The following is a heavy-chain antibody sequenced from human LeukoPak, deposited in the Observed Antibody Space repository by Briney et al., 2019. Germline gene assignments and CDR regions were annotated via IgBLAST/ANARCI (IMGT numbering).Heavy chain of an antibody. J-gene: IGHJ5*02. D-gene: IGHD1-26*01. CDR3: ARSNSGSYGWFDP. V-gene: IGHV4-4*07. CDR1: GDSMSGY. CDR2: ISTSGGT. Sequence: SETLSLTCTVSGDSMSGYWGWVRQPAGKELEWIGRISTSGGTDYNPSLKSRITMSVDTSKNQFSLKLRSMTAADTAVYYCARSNSGSYGWFDPWGQGTLVTVSS.